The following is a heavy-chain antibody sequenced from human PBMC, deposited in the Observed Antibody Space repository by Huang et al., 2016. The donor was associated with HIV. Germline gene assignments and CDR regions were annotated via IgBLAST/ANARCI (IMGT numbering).Heavy chain of an antibody. CDR3: ATKASAMDI. Sequence: LVESGGGVVQPGGSRRLSCAGSTATFNAYWMSWGRPRPGQGLEWVVNIKQDGSEKYYMDSVEGRFNISRDNVKKLLFLEMNNLRVADTAVYYCATKASAMDIWGQGTTVIVSS. D-gene: IGHD1-7*01. V-gene: IGHV3-7*01. CDR2: IKQDGSEK. J-gene: IGHJ6*02. CDR1: TATFNAYW.